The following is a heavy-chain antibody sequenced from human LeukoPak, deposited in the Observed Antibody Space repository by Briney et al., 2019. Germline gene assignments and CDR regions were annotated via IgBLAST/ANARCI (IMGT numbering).Heavy chain of an antibody. CDR2: IKRKTHGGKK. CDR3: TTDRMESDLYGSG. D-gene: IGHD3-10*01. CDR1: GFTFSNAW. Sequence: PGGSLRLSCAAFGFTFSNAWMSWARQAPGKGLEWVGRIKRKTHGGKKDYAAPVKGRFTISRDDSKNTLYLQMNSLKTEDTAVYYCTTDRMESDLYGSGWGQGTLVTVSS. J-gene: IGHJ4*02. V-gene: IGHV3-15*01.